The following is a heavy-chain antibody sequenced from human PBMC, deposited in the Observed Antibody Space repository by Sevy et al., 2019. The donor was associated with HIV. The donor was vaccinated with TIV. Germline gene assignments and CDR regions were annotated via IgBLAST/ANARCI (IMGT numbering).Heavy chain of an antibody. D-gene: IGHD3-22*01. V-gene: IGHV1-69*13. CDR1: GGTFSSYA. Sequence: ASVKVSCKASGGTFSSYAISWVRQAPGQGLEWMGGIIPIFGTANYAQKFQGRVTITADESTSTAYMELSSLRSEDTAVYYCARGVITMIIQGYAFDIWGQGTMVTVS. J-gene: IGHJ3*02. CDR3: ARGVITMIIQGYAFDI. CDR2: IIPIFGTA.